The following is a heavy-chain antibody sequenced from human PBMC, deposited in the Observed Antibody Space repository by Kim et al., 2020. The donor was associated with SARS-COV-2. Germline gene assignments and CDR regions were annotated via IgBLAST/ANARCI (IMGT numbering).Heavy chain of an antibody. CDR1: GYTFTSYG. J-gene: IGHJ4*02. CDR2: ISAYNGNT. Sequence: ASVKVSCKASGYTFTSYGISWVRQAPGQGLEWMGWISAYNGNTNYAPKLQGRVTMTTDTSTSTAYMELRSLRSDDTAVYYCARGTAARPIYYFDYWGQGTLVTVSS. D-gene: IGHD2-2*01. V-gene: IGHV1-18*01. CDR3: ARGTAARPIYYFDY.